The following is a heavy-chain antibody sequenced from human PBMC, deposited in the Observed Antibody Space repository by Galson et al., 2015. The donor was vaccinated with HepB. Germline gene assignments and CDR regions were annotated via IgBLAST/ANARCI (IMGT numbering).Heavy chain of an antibody. Sequence: SVKVSCKVSGYTLTELSMHWVRQAPGKGLEWMGGFDPEDGETIYAQKFQGRVTMTEDTSTDTAYMELSSLRSEDTAVYYCATSGYDSVGTGTFDYWGQGTLVTVSS. J-gene: IGHJ4*02. V-gene: IGHV1-24*01. CDR3: ATSGYDSVGTGTFDY. CDR2: FDPEDGET. D-gene: IGHD5-12*01. CDR1: GYTLTELS.